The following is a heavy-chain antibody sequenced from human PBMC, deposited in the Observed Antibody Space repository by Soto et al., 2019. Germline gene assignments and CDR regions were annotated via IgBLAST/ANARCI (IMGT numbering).Heavy chain of an antibody. CDR1: GASTINYY. Sequence: ESRSLTCTVYGASTINYYSVWIRQPPRWGLEWVGYIYVSVSATRYSPSLENPVTISVNTSKKALSLKLTAVTAADKAIYYCAIGGDTGYDPSTTWGQGTLVTVSS. J-gene: IGHJ5*02. CDR2: IYVSVSA. CDR3: AIGGDTGYDPSTT. D-gene: IGHD5-12*01. V-gene: IGHV4-59*01.